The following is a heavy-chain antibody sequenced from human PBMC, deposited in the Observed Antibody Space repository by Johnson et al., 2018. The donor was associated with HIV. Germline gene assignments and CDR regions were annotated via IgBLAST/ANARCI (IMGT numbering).Heavy chain of an antibody. Sequence: VQLVESGGGVVQPGRSLRLSCAASGFTFSSYAMHWVRQAPGKGLEWVAVISGSGGSTYYADSVKGRFTISRDNSKNTLYLQMNSLRAEDTAVYYCAKDQGKAVAAPDAFDIWGQGTMVTVSS. CDR2: ISGSGGST. CDR1: GFTFSSYA. V-gene: IGHV3-23*04. J-gene: IGHJ3*02. D-gene: IGHD6-19*01. CDR3: AKDQGKAVAAPDAFDI.